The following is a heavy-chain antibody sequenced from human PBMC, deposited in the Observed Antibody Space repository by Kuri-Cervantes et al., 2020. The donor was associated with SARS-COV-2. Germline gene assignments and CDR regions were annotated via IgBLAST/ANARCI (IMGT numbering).Heavy chain of an antibody. J-gene: IGHJ4*02. CDR3: ARVIAAAGREGY. V-gene: IGHV4-38-2*02. CDR1: GYSISGSYY. Sequence: SETLSLTCSVSGYSISGSYYWGWIRQPPGKGQEWIGSIYYSGSTYYNPSLKSRVTISVDTSKNQFSLKLSSVTAADTAVYYCARVIAAAGREGYWGQGTLVTVSS. D-gene: IGHD6-13*01. CDR2: IYYSGST.